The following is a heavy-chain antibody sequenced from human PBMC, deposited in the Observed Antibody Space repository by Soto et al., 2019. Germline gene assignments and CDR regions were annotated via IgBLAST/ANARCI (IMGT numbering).Heavy chain of an antibody. D-gene: IGHD3-10*01. CDR2: ISYDGSNK. CDR3: ARGGGSGSYYSILDS. V-gene: IGHV3-30-3*01. Sequence: GGSLRLSCAASGFTFSSYAMHWVRQAPGKGLEWVAVISYDGSNKYYADSVKGRFTSSRDNSKNTLYLQMNSLRAEDTAVYYCARGGGSGSYYSILDSWGQGTLVTVSS. J-gene: IGHJ4*02. CDR1: GFTFSSYA.